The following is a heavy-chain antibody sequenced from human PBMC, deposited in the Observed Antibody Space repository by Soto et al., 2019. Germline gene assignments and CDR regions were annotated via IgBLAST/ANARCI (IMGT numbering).Heavy chain of an antibody. CDR1: GFTFSSYG. D-gene: IGHD5-12*01. V-gene: IGHV3-30*18. Sequence: QVQLVESGGGVVQPGRSLRLSCAASGFTFSSYGMHWVRQAPGKGLEWVAVISYDGSNKYYADSVKGRFTISRDNSKNTLYLQMNSLRAEDTAVYYCAKEVRWPRPYYYYYMDVWGKGTTVTVSS. CDR2: ISYDGSNK. CDR3: AKEVRWPRPYYYYYMDV. J-gene: IGHJ6*03.